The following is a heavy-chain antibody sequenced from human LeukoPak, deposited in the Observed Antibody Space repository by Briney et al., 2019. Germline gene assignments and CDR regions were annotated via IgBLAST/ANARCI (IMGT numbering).Heavy chain of an antibody. J-gene: IGHJ4*02. CDR1: GFTFSSYS. CDR2: ISSSSSYI. V-gene: IGHV3-21*04. CDR3: SRGEAFCDY. Sequence: GGSLTLSRAASGFTFSSYSMNWVRQAPGKGLEWVSSISSSSSYIYYADSVKGRFTISRDNAKNSLYLQMNSLTPEDTAVYFCSRGEAFCDYWGQGALVTVSS.